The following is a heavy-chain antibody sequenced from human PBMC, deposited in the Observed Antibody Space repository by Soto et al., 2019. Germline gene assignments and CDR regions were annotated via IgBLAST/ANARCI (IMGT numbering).Heavy chain of an antibody. CDR3: ARDALSRDSI. J-gene: IGHJ4*02. CDR1: GGSISSGGYY. Sequence: SETLSFTCTVSGGSISSGGYYWSWIRQHPGKGLEWIGYISYSGSTYYNPSLESRVTISVDTSKNQFSLKLSSVTAADTAVYYCARDALSRDSIWGQGTLVTVSS. V-gene: IGHV4-31*03. CDR2: ISYSGST. D-gene: IGHD3-22*01.